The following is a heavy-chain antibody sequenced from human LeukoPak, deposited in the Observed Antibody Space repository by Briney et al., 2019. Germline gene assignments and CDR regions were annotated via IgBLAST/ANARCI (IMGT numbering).Heavy chain of an antibody. Sequence: PSETLSLTCTVSGYSISSGYYWGWIRQPPGKGLEWIGSIYHSGSTYYNPSLKSRVTMSVDTSKNQFSLKLSSVTAADTAVYYCARGSIAVAGGLGLWGQGTLVTVSS. CDR3: ARGSIAVAGGLGL. D-gene: IGHD6-19*01. J-gene: IGHJ4*02. CDR1: GYSISSGYY. CDR2: IYHSGST. V-gene: IGHV4-38-2*02.